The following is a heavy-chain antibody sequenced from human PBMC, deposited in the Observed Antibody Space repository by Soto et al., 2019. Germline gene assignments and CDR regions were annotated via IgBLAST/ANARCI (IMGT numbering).Heavy chain of an antibody. CDR1: GFTVSNNY. V-gene: IGHV3-53*01. CDR2: IYSSGGT. Sequence: DVQLEESGGGLIQPGGSLRLSCAVSGFTVSNNYMTWVRQAPGKGLEWVSLIYSSGGTKYAHSVRGRFTISRDNSKNTLYLQMNSLKVEATDVYYFARDPPGIAASGSYNWGPGTLVNVSS. CDR3: ARDPPGIAASGSYN. D-gene: IGHD6-13*01. J-gene: IGHJ4*02.